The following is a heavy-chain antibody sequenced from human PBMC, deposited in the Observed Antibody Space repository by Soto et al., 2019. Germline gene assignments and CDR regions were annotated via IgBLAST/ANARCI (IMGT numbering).Heavy chain of an antibody. J-gene: IGHJ4*01. Sequence: GGSLRLSCEASGFTFSSYAMSWVRQAPGKGLEWVSALSATGLSTYYADSVRGRVTISRDNSANTLSLEMRSLTADDTALYYCARDKDTSSWTAFDLWGHGTLVTVS. CDR1: GFTFSSYA. V-gene: IGHV3-23*01. CDR2: LSATGLST. D-gene: IGHD3-10*01. CDR3: ARDKDTSSWTAFDL.